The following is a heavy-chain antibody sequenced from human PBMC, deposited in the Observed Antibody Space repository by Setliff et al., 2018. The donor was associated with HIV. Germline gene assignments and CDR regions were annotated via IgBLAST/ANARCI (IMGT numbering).Heavy chain of an antibody. V-gene: IGHV4-38-2*02. J-gene: IGHJ6*02. CDR2: IYYSGST. CDR1: GYFISSGYY. D-gene: IGHD3-22*01. Sequence: PSETLSLTCTVSGYFISSGYYWGWIRQPRGKGLEWIGYIYYSGSTNYNPSLKSRVTISVDTSKNQFSLKLSSVTAADTAVYYCARGHYYDSSGYYIGMDVWGQGTTVTVSS. CDR3: ARGHYYDSSGYYIGMDV.